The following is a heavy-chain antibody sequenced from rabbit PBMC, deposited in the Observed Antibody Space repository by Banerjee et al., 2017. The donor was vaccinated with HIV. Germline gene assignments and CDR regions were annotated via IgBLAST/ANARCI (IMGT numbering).Heavy chain of an antibody. CDR2: IYNGDGST. J-gene: IGHJ4*01. CDR1: GFSLSKDAY. CDR3: ARDLTGVTGWNFNL. Sequence: QEQLEESGGDLVKPEGSLTLTCKASGFSLSKDAYMCWVRQAPGKGLEWIGSIYNGDGSTYYASWAKGRFTISKTSWTTVTLQMTSLTAADTATYFCARDLTGVTGWNFNLWGPGTLVTVS. V-gene: IGHV1S45*01. D-gene: IGHD7-1*01.